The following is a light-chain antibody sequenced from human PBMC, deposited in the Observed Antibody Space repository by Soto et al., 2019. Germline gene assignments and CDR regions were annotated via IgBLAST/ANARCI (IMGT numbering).Light chain of an antibody. CDR3: LLYYGDSHV. Sequence: QAVVTQEPSLTGSPGGTVTLTCGSSTGTVTSGHYPYWFQQKPGQAPMTLIYATSSKHSWTPARFSGSLLGGKAALTLSGVQPEDEAEYYCLLYYGDSHVFGGGTKLTVL. V-gene: IGLV7-46*01. CDR1: TGTVTSGHY. J-gene: IGLJ2*01. CDR2: ATS.